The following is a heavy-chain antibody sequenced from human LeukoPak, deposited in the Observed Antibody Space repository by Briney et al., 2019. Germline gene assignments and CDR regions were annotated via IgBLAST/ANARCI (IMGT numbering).Heavy chain of an antibody. Sequence: SVKVSCKASGGTFSSYAISWVRQAPGQGLEWMGGIIPIFGTANYAQKFQGRVTITADESTSTAYMELSSLRSEDTAVYYCAGRRVGGNNFRFYFLGQGTLVTV. V-gene: IGHV1-69*13. D-gene: IGHD2/OR15-2a*01. CDR2: IIPIFGTA. CDR1: GGTFSSYA. J-gene: IGHJ4*03. CDR3: AGRRVGGNNFRFYF.